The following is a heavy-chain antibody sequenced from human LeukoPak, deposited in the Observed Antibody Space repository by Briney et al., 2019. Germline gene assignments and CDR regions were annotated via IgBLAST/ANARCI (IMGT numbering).Heavy chain of an antibody. D-gene: IGHD3-10*01. V-gene: IGHV1-18*01. CDR3: AREYGSRSYTRIDY. CDR1: GYTFINYG. J-gene: IGHJ4*02. CDR2: ISAYSSAYNGNT. Sequence: ASVKASGNSSGYTFINYGITWVRQSPGLGLEWMGWISAYSSAYNGNTHYAQKLQGRVTMTTDTSTNTGYMELRSLRSDDTAVYYCAREYGSRSYTRIDYWGQG.